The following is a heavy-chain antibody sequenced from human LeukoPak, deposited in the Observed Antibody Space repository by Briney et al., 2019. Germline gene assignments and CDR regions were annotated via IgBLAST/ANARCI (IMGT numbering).Heavy chain of an antibody. CDR2: IIPIFGTA. V-gene: IGHV1-69*13. J-gene: IGHJ4*02. CDR3: ARAHRQLERLGRYYFDY. Sequence: ASVKVSCKASGGTFSNHAVSWVRQAPGQGLEWMGVIIPIFGTANYAQKFQGRVTITADESTSTAYMELSSLRSEDTAVYYCARAHRQLERLGRYYFDYWGQGTLVTVSS. CDR1: GGTFSNHA. D-gene: IGHD1-1*01.